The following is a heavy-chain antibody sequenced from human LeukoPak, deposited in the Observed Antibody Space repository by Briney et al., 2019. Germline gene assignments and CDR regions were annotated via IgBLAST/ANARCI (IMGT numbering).Heavy chain of an antibody. Sequence: QPGGSLKLSCAASGFTFSLYAMNWVRQAPGKGLEWVSYINDESSDIHYAGSVRGRFTISRDDARQTLYLQVSSLRVEDTAVYYCARDTFQPGLIDSWGQGTLVTVSS. J-gene: IGHJ4*02. D-gene: IGHD2-2*01. V-gene: IGHV3-48*04. CDR1: GFTFSLYA. CDR3: ARDTFQPGLIDS. CDR2: INDESSDI.